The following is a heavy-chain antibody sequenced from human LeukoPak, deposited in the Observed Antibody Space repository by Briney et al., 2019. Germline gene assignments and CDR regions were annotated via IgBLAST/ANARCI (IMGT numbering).Heavy chain of an antibody. Sequence: SETLSLTCTASGGSISSYYWSWIRQPPGKGLEWIGYIYYSGSTNYNPSLKSRVTISVDTSKNQFSLKLSSVTAADTAVYYCARHGHPPDPFDYWGQGTLVTVSS. V-gene: IGHV4-59*08. CDR2: IYYSGST. CDR3: ARHGHPPDPFDY. J-gene: IGHJ4*02. CDR1: GGSISSYY.